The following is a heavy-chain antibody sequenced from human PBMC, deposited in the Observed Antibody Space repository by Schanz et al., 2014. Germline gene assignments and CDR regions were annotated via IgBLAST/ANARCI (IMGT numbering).Heavy chain of an antibody. CDR1: GGTLDTYK. V-gene: IGHV1-69*02. J-gene: IGHJ6*02. Sequence: QDQLLQSGAAVKKPGSSVRVSCKASGGTLDTYKIAWVRQVPGQGLEWMGRIIPFLAVSNYAQGFQGRVTSTADRATSTVHMDLRSLRSEDTGLYYCARAGRGYAYPLNSSPMDVWGQATTVIVSS. CDR2: IIPFLAVS. CDR3: ARAGRGYAYPLNSSPMDV. D-gene: IGHD3-16*01.